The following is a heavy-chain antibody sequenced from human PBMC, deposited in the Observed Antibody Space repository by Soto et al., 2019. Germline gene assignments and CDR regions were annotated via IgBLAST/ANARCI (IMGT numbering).Heavy chain of an antibody. CDR3: AHTLSSADYVSWYFDL. J-gene: IGHJ2*01. CDR2: IYWNDDK. Sequence: QITLKESGPTLVKPTQTLTLTCTFSGFALSTNGVGVGWIRQSPGKALEWVALIYWNDDKRYSPSLKSRLTITKDTSQYQVVLTMTNMDPVDTGTYYCAHTLSSADYVSWYFDLWGRCTLVTFSS. CDR1: GFALSTNGVG. D-gene: IGHD3-16*01. V-gene: IGHV2-5*01.